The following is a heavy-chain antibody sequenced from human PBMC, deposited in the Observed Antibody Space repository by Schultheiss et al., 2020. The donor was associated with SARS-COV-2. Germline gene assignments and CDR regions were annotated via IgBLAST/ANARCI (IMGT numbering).Heavy chain of an antibody. D-gene: IGHD6-6*01. J-gene: IGHJ6*02. CDR1: GYTFTSYG. V-gene: IGHV1-18*01. Sequence: ASVKVSCKASGYTFTSYGISWVRQAPGQGLEWMGWISAYNGNTNYAQKLQGRVTMTTDTSTSTAYMELRSLRSDDTAVYYCAREAFRGIAARGGYYYYGMDVWGQGTTVTVSS. CDR2: ISAYNGNT. CDR3: AREAFRGIAARGGYYYYGMDV.